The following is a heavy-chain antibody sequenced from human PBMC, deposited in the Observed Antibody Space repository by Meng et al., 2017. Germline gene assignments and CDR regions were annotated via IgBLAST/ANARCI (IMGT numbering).Heavy chain of an antibody. V-gene: IGHV1-69*02. CDR1: GGTFSSYT. CDR3: ARGQWFGELLLIWDSFDY. CDR2: IIPILGIA. Sequence: SSVKVSCKASGGTFSSYTIIWVRQAPGQGLEWMGRIIPILGIANYAQKFQGRVTITADKSTSTAYMELSSLRSEDTAVYYCARGQWFGELLLIWDSFDYWGQGTLVTVSS. J-gene: IGHJ4*02. D-gene: IGHD3-10*01.